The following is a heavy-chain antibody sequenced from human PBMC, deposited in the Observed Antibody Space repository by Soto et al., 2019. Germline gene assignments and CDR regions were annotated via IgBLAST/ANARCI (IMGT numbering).Heavy chain of an antibody. J-gene: IGHJ6*02. CDR3: ARAFRARFGEGAPSYYGMDV. D-gene: IGHD3-10*01. Sequence: SETLSLTCTVSGGSISSGGYYWSWIRQHPGKGLEWIGYIYYSGSTYYNPSLKSRVTISVDTSKNQFSLKLSSVTAADTAVYYCARAFRARFGEGAPSYYGMDVWGQGTTVTVSS. V-gene: IGHV4-31*03. CDR2: IYYSGST. CDR1: GGSISSGGYY.